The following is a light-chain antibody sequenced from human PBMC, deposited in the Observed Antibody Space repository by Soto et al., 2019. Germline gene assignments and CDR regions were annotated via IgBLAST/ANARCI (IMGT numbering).Light chain of an antibody. CDR2: EVS. J-gene: IGLJ1*01. CDR1: SSDVGAYNS. CDR3: SSYTSSSSYV. Sequence: QSALAQPASVSGSPGQSVTISCTGTSSDVGAYNSVSWYQQHPDKAPQLMIYEVSNRPSGVSNRFSGSKSGNTASLTISGLQAEDEADYYCSSYTSSSSYVFGTGTKLTVL. V-gene: IGLV2-14*01.